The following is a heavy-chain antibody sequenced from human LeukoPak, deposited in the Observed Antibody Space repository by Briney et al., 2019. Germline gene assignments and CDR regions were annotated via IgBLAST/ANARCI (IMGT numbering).Heavy chain of an antibody. J-gene: IGHJ3*02. CDR3: ASTDYGSGSYYRRAFDI. Sequence: PSETLSLTCTVSGGSISSYYWSWIRQPPGKGLEWIGYIYYSGSTNYNPSLESRVTISVDTSKNQFSLKLSSVTAADTAVYYCASTDYGSGSYYRRAFDIWGQGTMVTVSS. V-gene: IGHV4-59*12. D-gene: IGHD3-10*01. CDR2: IYYSGST. CDR1: GGSISSYY.